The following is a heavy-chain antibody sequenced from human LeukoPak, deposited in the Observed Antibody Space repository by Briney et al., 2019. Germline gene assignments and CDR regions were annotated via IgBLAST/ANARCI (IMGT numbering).Heavy chain of an antibody. Sequence: GGSLRLSCAVSEFTFSHFAMHWVRQAPGKGLEWVAVVSSHGNDGYYADSVKGRFTISRDNSKNTLYLQIDSLRAEDTAIYYCTRDAYNFHDVDHWGQGTLVTVSS. D-gene: IGHD5-24*01. CDR1: EFTFSHFA. CDR2: VSSHGNDG. CDR3: TRDAYNFHDVDH. V-gene: IGHV3-30*01. J-gene: IGHJ4*02.